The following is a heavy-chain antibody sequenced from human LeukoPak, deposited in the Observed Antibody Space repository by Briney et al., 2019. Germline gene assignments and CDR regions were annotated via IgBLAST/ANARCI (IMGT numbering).Heavy chain of an antibody. J-gene: IGHJ5*02. CDR3: ARDSVGVVAAP. D-gene: IGHD2-15*01. CDR1: GYTFTGYY. Sequence: GASVKVSCKASGYTFTGYYMHWVRQAPGQGLEWMGWINPNSGGTNYAQKFQGRVTMTRDTSISTVYMELSSLRSEDTAVYYCARDSVGVVAAPWGQGTLVTVSS. CDR2: INPNSGGT. V-gene: IGHV1-2*02.